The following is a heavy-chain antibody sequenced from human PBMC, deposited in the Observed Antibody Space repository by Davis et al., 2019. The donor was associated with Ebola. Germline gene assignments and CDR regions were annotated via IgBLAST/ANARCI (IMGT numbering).Heavy chain of an antibody. CDR3: ARRRGVGAPGTAIWALDY. Sequence: SGPTLVKPTQTLTLTCTFSGFSLSASAVGVGWFRQPPGKALEWLALIYWDDDKRYSPSLKSRLTITKDTSKNQAVLTMTNMDPADTGTYYCARRRGVGAPGTAIWALDYWGQGTLVTASS. V-gene: IGHV2-5*02. J-gene: IGHJ4*02. CDR2: IYWDDDK. CDR1: GFSLSASAVG. D-gene: IGHD6-13*01.